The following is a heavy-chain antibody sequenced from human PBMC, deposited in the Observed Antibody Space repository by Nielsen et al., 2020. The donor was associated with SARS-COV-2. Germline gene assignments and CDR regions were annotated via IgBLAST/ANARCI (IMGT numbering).Heavy chain of an antibody. CDR3: AKVRSGWYARYYYYGMDV. CDR1: GFTFSAHA. J-gene: IGHJ6*02. D-gene: IGHD6-19*01. V-gene: IGHV3-23*01. CDR2: VSGDVAHTT. Sequence: GGSLRLSCAASGFTFSAHAMIWVRQAAGKGLEWVSAVSGDVAHTTYYADSVKGRFTISRDNSKNTLYLQMNSLRAEDTAVYYCAKVRSGWYARYYYYGMDVWGQGTTVTVSS.